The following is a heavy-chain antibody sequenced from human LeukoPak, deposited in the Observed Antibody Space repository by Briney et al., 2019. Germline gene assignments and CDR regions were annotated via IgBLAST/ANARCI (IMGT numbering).Heavy chain of an antibody. CDR2: ITSRSSFI. CDR3: AKGMGFLTSIDY. D-gene: IGHD2-21*02. V-gene: IGHV3-21*01. J-gene: IGHJ4*02. Sequence: KPGGSLRLSCAASGFTFSSYEMNWVRQAPGKGLEWVSSITSRSSFIYYGDSVKGRFTMSRDNAKNSLYLQMNSLRVEDTAVYYCAKGMGFLTSIDYWGQGTLVTVSS. CDR1: GFTFSSYE.